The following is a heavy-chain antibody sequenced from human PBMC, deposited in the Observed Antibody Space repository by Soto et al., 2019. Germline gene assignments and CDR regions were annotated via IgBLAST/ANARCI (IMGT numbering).Heavy chain of an antibody. D-gene: IGHD3-22*01. CDR1: GGSFSGYY. V-gene: IGHV4-34*01. Sequence: SETLSLTCAVYGGSFSGYYWSWIRQPPGKGLEWIGEINQSGSTNYNPSLKSRVTISVDTSKNQFSMKLSSVTAAETAVYYCARGLRYDSSGYRYFDYWGQGTLVTVSS. CDR3: ARGLRYDSSGYRYFDY. CDR2: INQSGST. J-gene: IGHJ4*02.